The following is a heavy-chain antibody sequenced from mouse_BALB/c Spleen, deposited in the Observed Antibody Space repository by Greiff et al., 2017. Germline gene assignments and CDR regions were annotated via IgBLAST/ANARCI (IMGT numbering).Heavy chain of an antibody. CDR1: GFSLTSYG. CDR2: IWAGGST. V-gene: IGHV2-9*02. Sequence: VQLVESGPGLVAPSQSLSITCTVSGFSLTSYGVHWVRQPPGKGLEWLGVIWAGGSTNYNSALMSRLSISKDNSKSQVFLKMNSLQTDDTAMYYCARAPHRYKYWYFDVWGAGTTVTVSS. D-gene: IGHD2-14*01. CDR3: ARAPHRYKYWYFDV. J-gene: IGHJ1*01.